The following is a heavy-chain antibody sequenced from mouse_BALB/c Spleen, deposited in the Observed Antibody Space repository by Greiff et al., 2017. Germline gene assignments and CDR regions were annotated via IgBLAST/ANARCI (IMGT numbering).Heavy chain of an antibody. CDR1: GYSFTGYY. CDR2: INPYNGAT. V-gene: IGHV1-31*01. CDR3: ARYVGNYYFDY. J-gene: IGHJ2*01. D-gene: IGHD2-1*01. Sequence: VQLKESGPELVKPGASVKISCKASGYSFTGYYMHWVKQSHVKSLEWIGRINPYNGATSYNQNFKDKASLTVDKSSSTAYMELHSLTSEDSAVYYCARYVGNYYFDYWGQGTTLTVSS.